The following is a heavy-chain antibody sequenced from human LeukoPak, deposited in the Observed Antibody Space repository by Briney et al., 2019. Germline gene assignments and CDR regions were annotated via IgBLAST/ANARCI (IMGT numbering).Heavy chain of an antibody. CDR1: GGSISNFY. Sequence: NPSETLSLTCTVSGGSISNFYWSWIRQPPGRGLEWIGYIYNSGSTNYNPSLKSRVTISIDTSKNQFSLKLSSVTAADTAIYYCARGQIPSAYWGQGTLVTVSS. V-gene: IGHV4-59*01. J-gene: IGHJ4*02. CDR3: ARGQIPSAY. CDR2: IYNSGST.